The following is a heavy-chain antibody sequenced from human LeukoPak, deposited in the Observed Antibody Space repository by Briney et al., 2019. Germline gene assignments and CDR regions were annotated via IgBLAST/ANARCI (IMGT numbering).Heavy chain of an antibody. V-gene: IGHV3-23*01. Sequence: PGGSLRLSXAASGFTFNCAMSWVRQAPGKGLEWVSSISGSGGSTYYADSMKGRFTISRDNSKNMLYLQMNSLRAENTAVYYCAKGQSGTYPRVHFDYWGQGTLVTVSS. CDR3: AKGQSGTYPRVHFDY. J-gene: IGHJ4*02. CDR2: ISGSGGST. CDR1: GFTFNCA. D-gene: IGHD1-26*01.